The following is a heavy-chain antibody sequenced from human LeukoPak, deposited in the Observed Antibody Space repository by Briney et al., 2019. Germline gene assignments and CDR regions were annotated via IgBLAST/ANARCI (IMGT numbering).Heavy chain of an antibody. CDR2: IYYSGRT. Sequence: SETLSLTCSVSGGSISSYYWSWIRQPPGRGLEWIGYIYYSGRTSYNPSLKSRVTISVDTSKNQFSLKLSSVTAADTAVYYCARSSGDYGDYVGYFDYWGQGTLVTVSS. D-gene: IGHD4-17*01. CDR3: ARSSGDYGDYVGYFDY. CDR1: GGSISSYY. V-gene: IGHV4-59*12. J-gene: IGHJ4*02.